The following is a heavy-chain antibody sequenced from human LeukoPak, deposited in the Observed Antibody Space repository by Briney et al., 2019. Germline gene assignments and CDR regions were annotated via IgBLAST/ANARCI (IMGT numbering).Heavy chain of an antibody. Sequence: SETLSLTCTVSGYSISSGYYWGWIRQPPGKGLEWIGSIYHSGSVYFNPSLKSRVTISVDTSNNQFSLKLSSVTAADTAVYYCARDALGIVVVPAACDAFDIWGQGTMVTVSS. CDR1: GYSISSGYY. CDR2: IYHSGSV. CDR3: ARDALGIVVVPAACDAFDI. V-gene: IGHV4-38-2*02. J-gene: IGHJ3*02. D-gene: IGHD2-2*01.